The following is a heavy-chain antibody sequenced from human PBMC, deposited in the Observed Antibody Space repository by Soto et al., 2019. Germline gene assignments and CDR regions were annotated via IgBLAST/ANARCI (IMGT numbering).Heavy chain of an antibody. CDR3: ARALRGYSYEGYYYYGMDV. D-gene: IGHD5-18*01. CDR1: GGTFSSYA. Sequence: GASVKVSCKASGGTFSSYAISWVRQAPGQGLEWMGGIIPIFGTANYAQKFQGRVTITADESTSTAYMELSSLRSEDTAVYYCARALRGYSYEGYYYYGMDVWGQGTTVTVSS. J-gene: IGHJ6*02. CDR2: IIPIFGTA. V-gene: IGHV1-69*13.